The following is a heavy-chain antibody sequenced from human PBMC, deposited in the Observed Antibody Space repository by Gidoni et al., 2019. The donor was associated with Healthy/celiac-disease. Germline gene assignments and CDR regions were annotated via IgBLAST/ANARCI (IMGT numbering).Heavy chain of an antibody. Sequence: QLQLQESGPGLVQPSETLSLTCTVSGGSISSSSYYWGWIHQPPGKGLEWIGSIYYSWSTYYNPSLKSRVTISVDTSKNQFSLKLSSVTAADTAVYYCARSAYYYDSSGYYLSMTYYFDYWGQGTLVTVSS. CDR3: ARSAYYYDSSGYYLSMTYYFDY. CDR2: IYYSWST. J-gene: IGHJ4*02. D-gene: IGHD3-22*01. CDR1: GGSISSSSYY. V-gene: IGHV4-39*01.